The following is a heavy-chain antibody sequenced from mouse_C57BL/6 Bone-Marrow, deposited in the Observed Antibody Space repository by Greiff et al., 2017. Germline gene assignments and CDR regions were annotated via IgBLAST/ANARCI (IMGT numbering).Heavy chain of an antibody. J-gene: IGHJ3*01. CDR1: GFTFSSYA. CDR2: ISDGGSYT. Sequence: EVQLVESGGGLVKPGGSLKLSCAASGFTFSSYAMSWVRQTPEKRLEWVATISDGGSYTYYPDNVKGRFTFSRDNAKNNLYLQMSHLKSEDTAMYYCARDRRLPFAYWGQGTLVTVSA. D-gene: IGHD2-4*01. V-gene: IGHV5-4*01. CDR3: ARDRRLPFAY.